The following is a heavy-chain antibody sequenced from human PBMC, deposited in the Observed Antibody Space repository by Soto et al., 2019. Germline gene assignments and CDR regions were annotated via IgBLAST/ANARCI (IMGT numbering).Heavy chain of an antibody. CDR3: AVVDSTGNWFDP. V-gene: IGHV4-39*01. CDR1: GGSISRRDFY. CDR2: MYYSGTT. Sequence: PSEALSLTCTVSGGSISRRDFYWGWLRQTPGKGLEFIGSMYYSGTTYYNPSLKSRVTISVDTSKNQFTLKLISVTAADTAVYYCAVVDSTGNWFDPWGEGALVTVSS. D-gene: IGHD6-25*01. J-gene: IGHJ5*02.